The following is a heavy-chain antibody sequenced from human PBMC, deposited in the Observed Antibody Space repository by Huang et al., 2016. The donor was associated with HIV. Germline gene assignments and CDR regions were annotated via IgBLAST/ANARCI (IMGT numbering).Heavy chain of an antibody. V-gene: IGHV3-48*01. CDR1: GFSFSSCN. J-gene: IGHJ4*02. CDR2: ISETWSVI. D-gene: IGHD6-13*01. CDR3: ARGYSSSWLYN. Sequence: EEQLVESGGGLVQPGGSLRLSCAASGFSFSSCNMNWVRQAPGKGLEWLLNISETWSVITYAEPVKGRFTVSRDNAKNSLYLQMDSLRAEDTAVYYCARGYSSSWLYNWGQGTLVTVSS.